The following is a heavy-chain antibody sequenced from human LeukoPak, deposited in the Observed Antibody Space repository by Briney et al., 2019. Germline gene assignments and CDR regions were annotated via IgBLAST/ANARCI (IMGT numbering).Heavy chain of an antibody. D-gene: IGHD6-19*01. J-gene: IGHJ6*02. CDR2: ISYDGGNK. CDR3: ARGTPSSSGWLYYGMDV. V-gene: IGHV3-30-3*01. CDR1: GFTFSSYA. Sequence: GRSLRLSCAASGFTFSSYAMHWVRQAPGKGLEWVAVISYDGGNKYYADSVKGRFTTSRDNSKNTLYLQMNSLRAEDTAVYYCARGTPSSSGWLYYGMDVWGQGTTVTVSS.